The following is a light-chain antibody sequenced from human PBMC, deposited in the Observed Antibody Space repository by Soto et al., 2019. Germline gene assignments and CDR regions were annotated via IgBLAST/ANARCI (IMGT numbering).Light chain of an antibody. V-gene: IGLV2-14*01. CDR1: SRDVGGYNY. CDR3: ISHTSSSTWV. J-gene: IGLJ3*02. Sequence: QSALTQPASVSGSPGQSITISCTGTSRDVGGYNYVSWCQQHPGKAPKLMIYEVSNRPSGVSNRISGSKSGNTASLTISGLQAEDEADYYYISHTSSSTWVFGGGTKLTVL. CDR2: EVS.